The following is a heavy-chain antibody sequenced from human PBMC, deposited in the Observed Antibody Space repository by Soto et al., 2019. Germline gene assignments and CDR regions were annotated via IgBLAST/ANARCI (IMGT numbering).Heavy chain of an antibody. J-gene: IGHJ6*02. CDR2: ISSSSSTI. CDR3: ARDLWELIAYYYYGMDV. V-gene: IGHV3-48*02. CDR1: GFTFSIYS. D-gene: IGHD1-26*01. Sequence: GGSLRLSCAASGFTFSIYSMNLVRQSPGKGLEWVSYISSSSSTIYYADSVKGRFTISRDNAKNSLYLQMNSLRDEDTDVYYCARDLWELIAYYYYGMDVWGQGTTVTVSX.